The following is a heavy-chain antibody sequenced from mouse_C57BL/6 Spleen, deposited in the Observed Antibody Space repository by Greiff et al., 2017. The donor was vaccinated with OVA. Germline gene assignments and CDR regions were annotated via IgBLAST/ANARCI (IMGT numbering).Heavy chain of an antibody. J-gene: IGHJ3*01. CDR3: ARSDSNYEEWFAY. CDR1: GYAFSSSW. CDR2: IYPGDGDT. V-gene: IGHV1-82*01. D-gene: IGHD2-5*01. Sequence: QVQLQQSGPELVKPGASVKISCKASGYAFSSSWMNWVKQRPGKGLEWIGRIYPGDGDTNYNGKFKGKATLTADKSSSTAYMQLSSLTSEDSAVYFCARSDSNYEEWFAYWGQGTLVTVSA.